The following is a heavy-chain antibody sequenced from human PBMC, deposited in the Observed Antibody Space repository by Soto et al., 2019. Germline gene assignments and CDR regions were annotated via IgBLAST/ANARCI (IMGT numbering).Heavy chain of an antibody. CDR2: IYYSGST. D-gene: IGHD3-10*01. Sequence: TLSLTCTVSFSSISSFDYDCIGILQPPGKGREWIGYIYYSGSTYYNPSLKSRVTISVDTSKNQFSLKLSSVTDADTAVYYCASEQYYYGSGSYTASYYYGMDVWGKGTTVNVSS. V-gene: IGHV4-30-4*01. CDR1: FSSISSFDYD. J-gene: IGHJ6*04. CDR3: ASEQYYYGSGSYTASYYYGMDV.